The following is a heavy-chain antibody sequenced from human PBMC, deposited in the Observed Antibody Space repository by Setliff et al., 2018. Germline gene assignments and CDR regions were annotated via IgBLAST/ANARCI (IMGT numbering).Heavy chain of an antibody. CDR2: IGGGDGTT. V-gene: IGHV3-23*01. Sequence: SCAASGFAFRTYAMSWVRQAPGKGLEWVSDIGGGDGTTYYADSVKGRFTISRDNSKNTLYLQMNSLRAEDAAVYYCAKLPSGYPYNWFDPWGQGTLVTVSS. D-gene: IGHD3-22*01. CDR3: AKLPSGYPYNWFDP. CDR1: GFAFRTYA. J-gene: IGHJ5*02.